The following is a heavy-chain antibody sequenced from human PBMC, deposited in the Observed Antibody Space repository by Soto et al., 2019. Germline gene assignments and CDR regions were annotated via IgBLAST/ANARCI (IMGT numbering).Heavy chain of an antibody. V-gene: IGHV4-30-4*01. CDR1: GGSISSGDYY. CDR2: IYYSGST. D-gene: IGHD6-13*01. J-gene: IGHJ5*02. Sequence: QVQLQESGPGLVKPSQTLSLTCTVSGGSISSGDYYWSWIRQPPGKGLEWIGSIYYSGSTYYHPSLKSRVTISVDTSKNQFSLKLSSVTAADTAVYYCARAKYSSSWYVWFDPWGQGTLVTVSS. CDR3: ARAKYSSSWYVWFDP.